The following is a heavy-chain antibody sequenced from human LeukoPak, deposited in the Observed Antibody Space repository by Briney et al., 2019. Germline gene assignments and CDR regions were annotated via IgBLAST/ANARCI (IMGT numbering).Heavy chain of an antibody. CDR2: ISSSSSTI. CDR1: GFTFSSYS. J-gene: IGHJ3*02. V-gene: IGHV3-48*01. Sequence: GGSLRLSCAASGFTFSSYSMNWVRQAPGKGLEWVSYISSSSSTIYYADSVKGRFTISRDNAKNSLYLQMNSLRAEDTAVYYCARDRHSKRGTDAFDIWGQGTMVTVSS. CDR3: ARDRHSKRGTDAFDI. D-gene: IGHD4-11*01.